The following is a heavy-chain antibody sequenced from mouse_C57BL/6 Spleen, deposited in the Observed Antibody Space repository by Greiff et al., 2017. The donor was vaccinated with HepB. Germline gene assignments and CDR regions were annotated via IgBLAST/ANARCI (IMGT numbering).Heavy chain of an antibody. CDR3: ASSLTTNWPAWFAY. V-gene: IGHV1-7*01. CDR1: GYTFTSYW. D-gene: IGHD4-1*01. Sequence: QVQLKQSGAELAKPGASVKLSCKASGYTFTSYWMHWVKQRPGQGLEWIGEINPSSGYTKYNQKFKDKATLTADKSSSTAYMQLSSLTYEASAVYSFASSLTTNWPAWFAYWGQGTLVTVSA. J-gene: IGHJ3*01. CDR2: INPSSGYT.